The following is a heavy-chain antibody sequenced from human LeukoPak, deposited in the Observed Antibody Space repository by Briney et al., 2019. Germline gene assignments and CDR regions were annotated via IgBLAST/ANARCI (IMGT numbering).Heavy chain of an antibody. D-gene: IGHD3-10*01. J-gene: IGHJ4*02. CDR3: AKVGSAGLLLWFGELSF. CDR1: GFAFDDYA. Sequence: PGGSLRLSCAASGFAFDDYAMHWVRQAPGKGLEWVSLISGDGGSTYYADSVKGRFTISRDNSKNSLYLQMNSLRTEDTALYYCAKVGSAGLLLWFGELSFWGQGTLVTVSS. CDR2: ISGDGGST. V-gene: IGHV3-43*02.